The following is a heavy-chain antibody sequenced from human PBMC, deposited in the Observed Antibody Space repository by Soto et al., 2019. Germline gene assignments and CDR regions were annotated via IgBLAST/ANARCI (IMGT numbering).Heavy chain of an antibody. Sequence: GASVKVSCKASGGTVSSYTISWVRQAPGQGLEWMGRIIPILGIANYAQKFQGRVTITADKSTSTAYMELSSLRSEDTAVYYCARGSRGSGDGYNPGWFAYFDYWGQGTLVTVSS. V-gene: IGHV1-69*02. J-gene: IGHJ4*02. CDR2: IIPILGIA. CDR3: ARGSRGSGDGYNPGWFAYFDY. D-gene: IGHD3-10*01. CDR1: GGTVSSYT.